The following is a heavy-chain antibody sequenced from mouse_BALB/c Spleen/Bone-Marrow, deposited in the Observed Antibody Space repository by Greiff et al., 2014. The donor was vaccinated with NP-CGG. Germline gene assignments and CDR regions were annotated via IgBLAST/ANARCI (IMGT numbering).Heavy chain of an antibody. CDR1: GYTFTTYY. V-gene: IGHV1S81*02. CDR2: INPSNGGT. CDR3: SRGRVRYFDY. J-gene: IGHJ2*01. D-gene: IGHD2-14*01. Sequence: QVQLQQSGAELVKPGASVKLSCKASGYTFTTYYMYWVKQRPGQGLEWIGEINPSNGGTNFNEKFKSKATLTVDKSSSTAYMQLSSLTSEDSAVDYFSRGRVRYFDYWGQGTTLTVSS.